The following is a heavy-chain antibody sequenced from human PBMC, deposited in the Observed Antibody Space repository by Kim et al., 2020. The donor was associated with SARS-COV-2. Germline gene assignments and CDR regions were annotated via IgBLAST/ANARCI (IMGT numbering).Heavy chain of an antibody. Sequence: GGSLRLSCAASGFTFSSYGMHWVRQAPGKGLEWVAVIWYDGSNKYYADSVKGRFTISRDNSKNTLYLQMNSLRAEDTAVYYCARDPSMGSFDYWGQGTLVTVSS. V-gene: IGHV3-33*01. J-gene: IGHJ4*02. CDR2: IWYDGSNK. D-gene: IGHD3-10*01. CDR1: GFTFSSYG. CDR3: ARDPSMGSFDY.